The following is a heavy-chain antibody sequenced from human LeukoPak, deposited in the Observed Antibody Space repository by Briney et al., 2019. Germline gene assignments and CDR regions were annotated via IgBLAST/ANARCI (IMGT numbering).Heavy chain of an antibody. Sequence: ASVKVSCKASGYTLTSYGISWVRQAPGQGLEWMGWINPNSGGTNYAQKFQGRVTMTRDTSISTAYMELSRLRSDDTAVYYCARNDYYDFWSGYSHYYYYYMDVWGKGTTVTVSS. CDR2: INPNSGGT. J-gene: IGHJ6*03. V-gene: IGHV1-2*02. CDR1: GYTLTSYG. CDR3: ARNDYYDFWSGYSHYYYYYMDV. D-gene: IGHD3-3*01.